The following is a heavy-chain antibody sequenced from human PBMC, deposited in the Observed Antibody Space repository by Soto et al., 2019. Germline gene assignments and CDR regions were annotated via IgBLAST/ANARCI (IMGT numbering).Heavy chain of an antibody. CDR2: ISYDGSNK. CDR1: GFTFSSYA. V-gene: IGHV3-30-3*01. J-gene: IGHJ5*02. D-gene: IGHD2-2*01. Sequence: QVQLVESGGGVVQPGRSLRLSCAASGFTFSSYAMHWVRQAPGKGLEWVAVISYDGSNKYYADSVKGRFTISRDNSKNTLYLQMNSLRAEDTAVYYCARGASGFVVVPAAINWFDPWGQGTLVTVSS. CDR3: ARGASGFVVVPAAINWFDP.